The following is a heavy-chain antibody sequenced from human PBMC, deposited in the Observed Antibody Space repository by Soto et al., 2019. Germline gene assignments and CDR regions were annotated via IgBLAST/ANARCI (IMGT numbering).Heavy chain of an antibody. V-gene: IGHV1-69*06. CDR1: GSGFSSYA. CDR2: IIPIFGTA. D-gene: IGHD3-22*01. J-gene: IGHJ4*02. Sequence: SSVKVSCKASGSGFSSYAISWVRQAPGQGLEWMGGIIPIFGTANYAQKFQGRVTITADKSTSTAYMELSSLRSEDTAVYYCASPRNYYDSSGPQYYFDYWGQGTLVTVSS. CDR3: ASPRNYYDSSGPQYYFDY.